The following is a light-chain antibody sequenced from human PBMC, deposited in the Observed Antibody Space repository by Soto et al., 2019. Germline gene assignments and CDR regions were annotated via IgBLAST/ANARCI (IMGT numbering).Light chain of an antibody. CDR3: QQRTDRPPWT. J-gene: IGKJ1*01. CDR1: QSIGLA. V-gene: IGKV3-11*01. CDR2: DAS. Sequence: EIVLTQAPATLSLSPGERATLSCRASQSIGLAIAWYQHKPGQAPRLLIFDASHRATGIPARFRGSGSGTDFTLSISSLEPEDFAVYYCQQRTDRPPWTFGQGTKVESK.